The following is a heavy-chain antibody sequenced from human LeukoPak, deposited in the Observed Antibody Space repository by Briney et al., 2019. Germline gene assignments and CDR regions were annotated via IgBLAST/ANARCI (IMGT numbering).Heavy chain of an antibody. Sequence: ASVKVSCKASGYTFTSYYMHWVRQAPGQGVEWMGIINPSGGSTSYAQKFQGRVTMTRDTSTSTVYMELSSLRSEDTAVYYCARDTKLDVDTAMVPDYWGQGTLVTVSS. D-gene: IGHD5-18*01. V-gene: IGHV1-46*01. CDR1: GYTFTSYY. CDR2: INPSGGST. J-gene: IGHJ4*02. CDR3: ARDTKLDVDTAMVPDY.